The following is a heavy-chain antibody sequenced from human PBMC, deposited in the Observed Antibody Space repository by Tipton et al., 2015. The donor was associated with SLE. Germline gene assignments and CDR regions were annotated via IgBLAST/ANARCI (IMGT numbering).Heavy chain of an antibody. CDR3: AMSSGRYWGAFDY. Sequence: TLSLTCDVYGGSSNTYYWAWIRQPPAKGLEWIGEINHSGSTNYNPSLKSRVTTSLDTSKNQVSLKLKSVTAADTAVYYCAMSSGRYWGAFDYWGQGTLVTVSS. D-gene: IGHD1-26*01. V-gene: IGHV4-34*01. CDR2: INHSGST. J-gene: IGHJ4*02. CDR1: GGSSNTYY.